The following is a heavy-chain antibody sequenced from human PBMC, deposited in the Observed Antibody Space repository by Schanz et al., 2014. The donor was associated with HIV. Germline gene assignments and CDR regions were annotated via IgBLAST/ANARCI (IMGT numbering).Heavy chain of an antibody. CDR1: GFTFSSYG. CDR2: ISYDGSNK. V-gene: IGHV3-30*18. J-gene: IGHJ6*02. D-gene: IGHD6-6*01. CDR3: ANTEYPYSSSSDYYYGMDV. Sequence: QVQLVESGGGVVQPGRSLRLSCAASGFTFSSYGMHWVRQAPGKGLEWVAVISYDGSNKYYADSVKGRFTISRDISKNTLYLQMNSLRAEDTAVYYCANTEYPYSSSSDYYYGMDVWGQGTTVTVSS.